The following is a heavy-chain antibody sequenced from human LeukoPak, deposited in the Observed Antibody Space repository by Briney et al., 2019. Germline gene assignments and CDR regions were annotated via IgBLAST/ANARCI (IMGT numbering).Heavy chain of an antibody. V-gene: IGHV3-30*04. D-gene: IGHD6-19*01. CDR1: GFTFSSYA. CDR2: ISYDGSNK. J-gene: IGHJ6*02. Sequence: GGSLRLSCAASGFTFSSYAMHWVRQAPGKGLEWVAVISYDGSNKYYADSVKGRFTISRDNSKNTLYLQMNGLRVEDTAVYYCARVGAVAGTTADYYYYYGMDVWGQGTTVTVSS. CDR3: ARVGAVAGTTADYYYYYGMDV.